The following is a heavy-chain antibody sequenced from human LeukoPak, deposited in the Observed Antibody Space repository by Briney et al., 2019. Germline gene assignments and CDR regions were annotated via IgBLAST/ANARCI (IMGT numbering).Heavy chain of an antibody. D-gene: IGHD7-27*01. J-gene: IGHJ4*02. Sequence: SETLSLTCTVSGGSISSYYWSWIRQPPGKGLEWIGYIYYSGSTNYNPSLKSRVTISVDTSKNQFSLKLSSVTAADTAVYYCARRGSNWGYYFDYWGQGTVDTVSS. CDR1: GGSISSYY. CDR3: ARRGSNWGYYFDY. CDR2: IYYSGST. V-gene: IGHV4-59*08.